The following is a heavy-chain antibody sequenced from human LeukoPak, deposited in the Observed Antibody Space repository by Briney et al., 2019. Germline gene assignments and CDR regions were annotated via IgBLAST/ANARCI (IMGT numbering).Heavy chain of an antibody. D-gene: IGHD3-22*01. CDR2: INPSGSST. J-gene: IGHJ3*02. Sequence: ASVKVSCKASGYSFTSYYMHWVRQAPGQGLEWMGLINPSGSSTLYAQKFQGRVTMTRDMSTTTDYMELSRLRSDDTAVYYCARTLVVINDAFDIWGQGTMVTVSS. CDR3: ARTLVVINDAFDI. CDR1: GYSFTSYY. V-gene: IGHV1-46*01.